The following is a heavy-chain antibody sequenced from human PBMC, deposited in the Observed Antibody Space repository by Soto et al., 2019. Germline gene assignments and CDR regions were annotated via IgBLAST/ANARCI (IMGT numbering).Heavy chain of an antibody. J-gene: IGHJ4*02. Sequence: QITLKESGPPLVKPTQTLTLTCTFSGFSLSTSGVGVGWIRQPPGKALKWLALIYWDDDKRYSPSLKSRLTITKDTSKNQVVLTMTNMDPVDTATYYCAHRLYGHDYGDYLFDYWGQGTLVTVSS. CDR1: GFSLSTSGVG. CDR2: IYWDDDK. D-gene: IGHD4-17*01. CDR3: AHRLYGHDYGDYLFDY. V-gene: IGHV2-5*02.